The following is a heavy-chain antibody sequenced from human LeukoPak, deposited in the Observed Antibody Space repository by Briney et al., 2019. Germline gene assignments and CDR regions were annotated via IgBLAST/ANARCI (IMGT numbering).Heavy chain of an antibody. V-gene: IGHV4-4*07. D-gene: IGHD3-10*01. CDR2: IYTSGGT. CDR3: ARDQTYSGSGIYTYFDY. Sequence: SETLSLTCTVSGGSISSYYWSWIRQPAGKGLEWIGRIYTSGGTNYNPSLRSRVTISADTSKNHFSLKLTSVTAADTAVYYCARDQTYSGSGIYTYFDYWGQGILVTVSS. CDR1: GGSISSYY. J-gene: IGHJ4*02.